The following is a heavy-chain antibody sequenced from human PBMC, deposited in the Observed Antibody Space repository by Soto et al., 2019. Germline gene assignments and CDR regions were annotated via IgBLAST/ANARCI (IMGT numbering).Heavy chain of an antibody. CDR2: ISRDNSCT. CDR1: EYSSANQW. CDR3: TKRLNDMSKPSPGLDP. Sequence: GESLKISCKGSEYSSANQWIGWVRQMPGQGLEWVGIISRDNSCTLYSPSLQGQVTISVDKSISTVYLQWNSLKASATAMYYYTKRLNDMSKPSPGLDPWGQGTLVTVSS. V-gene: IGHV5-51*01. J-gene: IGHJ5*02. D-gene: IGHD3-9*01.